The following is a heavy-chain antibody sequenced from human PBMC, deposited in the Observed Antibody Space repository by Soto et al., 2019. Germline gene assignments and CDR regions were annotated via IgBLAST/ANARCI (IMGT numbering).Heavy chain of an antibody. J-gene: IGHJ6*02. CDR2: INPNTGGT. V-gene: IGHV1-2*02. Sequence: ASGKVSCKASGYTFSGYYMHWVRQAPGQGLEWMGWINPNTGGTNYAQKFQGRVTMTREMSISTAYMELSSLRSDDTAVYYCGRELGYSYYYYYAMDVWGQGXTVTVYS. CDR3: GRELGYSYYYYYAMDV. CDR1: GYTFSGYY. D-gene: IGHD2-21*01.